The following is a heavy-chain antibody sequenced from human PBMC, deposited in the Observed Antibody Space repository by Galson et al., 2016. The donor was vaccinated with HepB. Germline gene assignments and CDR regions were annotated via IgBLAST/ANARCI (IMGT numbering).Heavy chain of an antibody. CDR3: ARARYYDSGGNYYESAY. CDR1: GGSFSSYG. J-gene: IGHJ4*02. CDR2: IIPIFGTA. Sequence: SVKISCKASGGSFSSYGISWVRQAPGQGLEWMGGIIPIFGTANYAQKFQGRVTITADESTSTAYMELSGLRAEDTAVYYCARARYYDSGGNYYESAYWGQGAPIIVSS. D-gene: IGHD3-22*01. V-gene: IGHV1-69*13.